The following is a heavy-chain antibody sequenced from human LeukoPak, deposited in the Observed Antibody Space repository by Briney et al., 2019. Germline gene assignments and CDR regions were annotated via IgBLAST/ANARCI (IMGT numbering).Heavy chain of an antibody. J-gene: IGHJ4*02. D-gene: IGHD3-10*01. CDR1: GFTFGGFW. CDR2: IKQDGSEK. CDR3: AGDAAYYYDSGSFLGY. Sequence: PGGSLRLSCVASGFTFGGFWMSWVRQAPGRGLEWVANIKQDGSEKYYVDSVKGRFTISRDNAKNSLYLHMNSLRAEDTAVYYCAGDAAYYYDSGSFLGYWGQGTLVTVSS. V-gene: IGHV3-7*01.